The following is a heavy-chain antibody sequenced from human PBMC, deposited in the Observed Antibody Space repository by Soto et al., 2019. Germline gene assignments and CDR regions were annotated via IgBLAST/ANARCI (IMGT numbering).Heavy chain of an antibody. CDR1: GFTFSSCT. D-gene: IGHD2-15*01. Sequence: EVHLVESGGDLVKPGGSLRLSCAVSGFTFSSCTMNWVRQAPGKGLEWVSSISPSTSHIYYADSVKGRFTISRDNAKNSLFLQMNSLRAEDTAVYYCSGCSGGACHQNYGMDVWGQGTTVTVSS. V-gene: IGHV3-21*01. CDR3: SGCSGGACHQNYGMDV. CDR2: ISPSTSHI. J-gene: IGHJ6*02.